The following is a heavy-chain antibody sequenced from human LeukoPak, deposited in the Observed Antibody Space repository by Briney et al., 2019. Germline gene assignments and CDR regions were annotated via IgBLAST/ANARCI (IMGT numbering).Heavy chain of an antibody. CDR3: ARQVGYANNYFDY. CDR1: GGSLSSYY. D-gene: IGHD2-8*02. CDR2: IYSSGST. V-gene: IGHV4-59*08. J-gene: IGHJ4*02. Sequence: SETLSLTCTVSGGSLSSYYWSWVRHPPAKGREWIGYIYSSGSTNYNPSLKSRVTISVDTSKNQFSLKLSSVTAADTAVYYCARQVGYANNYFDYWGQGTLVTVSS.